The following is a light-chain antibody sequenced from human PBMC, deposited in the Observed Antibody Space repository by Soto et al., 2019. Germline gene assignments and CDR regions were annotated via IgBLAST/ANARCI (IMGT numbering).Light chain of an antibody. J-gene: IGKJ1*01. Sequence: EIVMTKSPATLSVSPGERATLSCRAIHSLSNTIYLAWYQQKPGRAPRLLIYGASSRATGIPNRFSGSGSGTDFTLTISRLEPEDFAVYYCQQYGNSPQTFGQGTKVDIK. CDR3: QQYGNSPQT. V-gene: IGKV3-20*01. CDR2: GAS. CDR1: HSLSNTIY.